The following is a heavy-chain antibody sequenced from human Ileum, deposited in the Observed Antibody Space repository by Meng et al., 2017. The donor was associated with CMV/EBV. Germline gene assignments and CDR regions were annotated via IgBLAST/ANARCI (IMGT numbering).Heavy chain of an antibody. CDR2: TNEEGNDK. J-gene: IGHJ4*02. CDR3: ASTGPFNGHYFFY. V-gene: IGHV3-7*01. Sequence: GESLKISCAASGFTFSSYSMPWVRQAPGKGLEWVAKTNEEGNDKYYVDSVKGRFTISRDNAKNSVYLQMNRLRAEDTAVYYCASTGPFNGHYFFYWGQGTLVTVSS. D-gene: IGHD3-22*01. CDR1: GFTFSSYS.